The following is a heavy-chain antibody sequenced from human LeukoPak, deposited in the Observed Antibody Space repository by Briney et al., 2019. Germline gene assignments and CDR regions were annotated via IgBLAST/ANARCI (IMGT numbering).Heavy chain of an antibody. J-gene: IGHJ4*02. Sequence: SETLSLTCTVSGGSFSSRDDYWGWIRQPPGKRLQWIGVIYYGGSTYYHPSLKSRVTISMDTSKSQVSLRLKSVTAADTAMYYCAKSGGYGLIDYWGQGTLVTVSS. D-gene: IGHD1-26*01. CDR3: AKSGGYGLIDY. CDR1: GGSFSSRDDY. CDR2: IYYGGST. V-gene: IGHV4-39*01.